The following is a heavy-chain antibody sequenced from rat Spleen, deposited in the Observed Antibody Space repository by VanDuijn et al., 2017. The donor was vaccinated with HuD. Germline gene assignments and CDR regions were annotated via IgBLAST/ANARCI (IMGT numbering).Heavy chain of an antibody. D-gene: IGHD1-2*01. CDR3: TVRGHKYSSHSFAY. CDR2: ITGAGETT. Sequence: EVQLVETGGGLVQPGRSLKISCVASGFTFNYYWMTWIRQAPGKGLEWVATITGAGETTYYPDSVMGRFTISRDTAQNTLYLQMNSPTSEDTATYYCTVRGHKYSSHSFAYWGQGTLVTVSS. V-gene: IGHV5-31*01. J-gene: IGHJ3*01. CDR1: GFTFNYYW.